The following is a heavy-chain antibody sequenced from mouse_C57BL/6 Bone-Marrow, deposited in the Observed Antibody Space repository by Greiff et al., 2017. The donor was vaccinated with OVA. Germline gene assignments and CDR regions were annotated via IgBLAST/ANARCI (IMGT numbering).Heavy chain of an antibody. D-gene: IGHD1-1*01. CDR3: ARSGGSSSFAY. J-gene: IGHJ3*01. V-gene: IGHV14-3*01. Sequence: EVQLQQSVAELVRPGASVKLSCTASGFTIKNTYMHWVKQRPEQGLEWIGRIDPANGNTKYAPKFQGKATITADTSSNTAYLQLSSLTSEDTAIYYCARSGGSSSFAYWGQGTLVTVSA. CDR2: IDPANGNT. CDR1: GFTIKNTY.